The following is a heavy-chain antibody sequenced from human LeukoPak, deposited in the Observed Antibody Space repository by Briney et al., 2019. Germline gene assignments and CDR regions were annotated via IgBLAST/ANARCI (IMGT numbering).Heavy chain of an antibody. D-gene: IGHD6-6*01. CDR1: GFTFSNAW. Sequence: KAGGSLRLSCAASGFTFSNAWMSWVRQAPGKGLEWVGRIKSKTDGGTTDYAAPVKGRFTISRDDSKNTLYLQMNSLKTEDTAVYYCAKDGMYSSSSSYYFDHWGQGTLVIVSS. V-gene: IGHV3-15*01. CDR2: IKSKTDGGTT. CDR3: AKDGMYSSSSSYYFDH. J-gene: IGHJ4*02.